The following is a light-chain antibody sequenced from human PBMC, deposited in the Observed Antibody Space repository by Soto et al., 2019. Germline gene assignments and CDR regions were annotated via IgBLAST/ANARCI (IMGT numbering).Light chain of an antibody. V-gene: IGKV2-30*01. J-gene: IGKJ2*01. CDR3: MQGTRWPPYT. CDR1: QSLTYSDGNTY. CDR2: KVS. Sequence: DVAMTQSPLSLPVTLGQPASISCRSSQSLTYSDGNTYLNWFHLRPGQSPRRLIYKVSNRDSGVPDRFSGSGSGTDFTLKISRVDAEDVGVYYCMQGTRWPPYTFGQGTKLVIK.